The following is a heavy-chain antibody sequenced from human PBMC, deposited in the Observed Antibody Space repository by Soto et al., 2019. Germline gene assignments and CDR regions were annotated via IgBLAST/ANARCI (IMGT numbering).Heavy chain of an antibody. J-gene: IGHJ6*02. D-gene: IGHD5-12*01. CDR2: IIPIFGTA. CDR3: GSRSGEGKNIVVSGMEV. CDR1: GGTFSSYA. Sequence: QVQLVQSGAEVKKPGSSVKVSCKASGGTFSSYAISWVRQAPGQGLAWMGGIIPIFGTANYAQKFQGRVTITADESTSTAYRELSSLRSEDTAVYYCGSRSGEGKNIVVSGMEVWGQGTTVTVSS. V-gene: IGHV1-69*12.